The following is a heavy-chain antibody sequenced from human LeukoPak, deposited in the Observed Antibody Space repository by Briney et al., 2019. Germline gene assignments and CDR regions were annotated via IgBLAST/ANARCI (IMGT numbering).Heavy chain of an antibody. CDR3: AKSLGYCSGGSCAGFDP. CDR1: GFTFSSYA. Sequence: SGGSLRLSCAASGFTFSSYAMSWVRQAPGKGLEWVSAISGGGGSTYYADSVKGRFTISRDNSKNTLYLQMNSLRAEDTAVYYCAKSLGYCSGGSCAGFDPWGQGTLVTVSS. V-gene: IGHV3-23*01. D-gene: IGHD2-15*01. CDR2: ISGGGGST. J-gene: IGHJ5*02.